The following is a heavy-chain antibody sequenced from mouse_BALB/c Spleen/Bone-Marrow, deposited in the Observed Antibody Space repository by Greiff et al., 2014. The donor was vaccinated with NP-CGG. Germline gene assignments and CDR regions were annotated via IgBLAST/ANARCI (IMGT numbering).Heavy chain of an antibody. CDR1: GYIFISYV. CDR3: ASGRYGFAY. J-gene: IGHJ3*01. D-gene: IGHD2-14*01. CDR2: INPYNDGT. V-gene: IGHV1-14*01. Sequence: EVKLVESGPELVKPGASVKMSCKASGYIFISYVMHWVKQKPGQGLEWIGYINPYNDGTKYNEKFKGKATLTSDKSSSTAYMELSSLTSEDSAVYYCASGRYGFAYWGQGTLVTVFA.